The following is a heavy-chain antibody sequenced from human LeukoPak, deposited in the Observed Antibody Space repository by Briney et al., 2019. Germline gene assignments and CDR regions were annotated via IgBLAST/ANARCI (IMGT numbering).Heavy chain of an antibody. CDR1: GYTFTSYG. V-gene: IGHV1-18*01. CDR2: ISAYNGIT. J-gene: IGHJ4*02. D-gene: IGHD6-13*01. Sequence: ASVKVSCKASGYTFTSYGISWVRQAPGQGLEWMGWISAYNGITNYAQKLQGRVTVTTDTSTSTAYMELRSLRSDDTAVYYCARLSGVLGQLDSYYFDYWGQGTLVTVSS. CDR3: ARLSGVLGQLDSYYFDY.